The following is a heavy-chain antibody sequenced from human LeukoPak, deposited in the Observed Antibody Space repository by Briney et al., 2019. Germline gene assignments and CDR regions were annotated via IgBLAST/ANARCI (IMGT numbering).Heavy chain of an antibody. CDR1: GGSNY. CDR3: ARDQVVPAAPQDLYYYYGMDV. V-gene: IGHV4-59*01. CDR2: IHYSGST. D-gene: IGHD2-2*01. Sequence: SETLSLTCTVSGGSNYWSWIRQPPGKGLEWIGYIHYSGSTSYNPSLKSRVTISIDTSKNQFSLKLSSVTAADTAVYYCARDQVVPAAPQDLYYYYGMDVWGQGTTVTVSS. J-gene: IGHJ6*02.